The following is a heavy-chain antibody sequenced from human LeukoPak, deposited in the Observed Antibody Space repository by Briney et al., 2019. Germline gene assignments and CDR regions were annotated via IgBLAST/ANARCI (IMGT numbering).Heavy chain of an antibody. Sequence: SVKVSCKASGGTFSSYAISWVRQAPGQGLEWVGRIIPIFGTANYAQKFQGRVTITTDESTSTAYMELSSLRSEDTAVYYCASTWGELWDFWSEGYFQHWGQGTLVTVSS. CDR3: ASTWGELWDFWSEGYFQH. CDR1: GGTFSSYA. J-gene: IGHJ1*01. V-gene: IGHV1-69*05. CDR2: IIPIFGTA. D-gene: IGHD3-3*01.